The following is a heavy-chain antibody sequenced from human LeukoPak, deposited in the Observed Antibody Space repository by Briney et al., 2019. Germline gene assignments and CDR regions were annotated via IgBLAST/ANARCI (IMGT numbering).Heavy chain of an antibody. D-gene: IGHD2-8*02. CDR1: GFIFSSHA. V-gene: IGHV3-30*04. CDR2: ISYDGSNK. Sequence: PGGSLRLSCAASGFIFSSHAMHWVRQAPGKGLEWVAVISYDGSNKDYADSVKGRFTIARDNSKNTLYAQMNSLRAEDTAVYYCARDLGTGPYYYYGMDVWGQGTTVTVSS. J-gene: IGHJ6*02. CDR3: ARDLGTGPYYYYGMDV.